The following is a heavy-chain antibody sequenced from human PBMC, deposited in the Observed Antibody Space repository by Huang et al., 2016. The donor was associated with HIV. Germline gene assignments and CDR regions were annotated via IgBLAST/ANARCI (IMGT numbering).Heavy chain of an antibody. CDR1: GFTVSSNY. J-gene: IGHJ4*02. Sequence: EVQLVESGGGLIQPGGSLRLSCAASGFTVSSNYMSWVRQDPVKGLEWVSVIYSDYSTYFADSVKGRFTISRDNSKNTLYLQMNSLRAEDTAVYYCAAQWELRGGVDFWGQGTLVTVSS. CDR3: AAQWELRGGVDF. D-gene: IGHD1-26*01. CDR2: IYSDYST. V-gene: IGHV3-53*01.